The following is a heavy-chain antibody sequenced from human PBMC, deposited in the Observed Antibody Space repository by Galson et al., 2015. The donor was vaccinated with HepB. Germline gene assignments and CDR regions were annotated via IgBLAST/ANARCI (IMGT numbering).Heavy chain of an antibody. D-gene: IGHD2-21*02. Sequence: SLRLSCAASGFTFSSYAMHWVRQAPGKGLEWVAVIWYDGSDKYYAGSVKGRFTISRDNSKNTLYLQMNSLRADDTAIYYCAKAGDNSPRTFDYWAQGTLVTVSS. V-gene: IGHV3-33*08. CDR1: GFTFSSYA. CDR3: AKAGDNSPRTFDY. J-gene: IGHJ4*02. CDR2: IWYDGSDK.